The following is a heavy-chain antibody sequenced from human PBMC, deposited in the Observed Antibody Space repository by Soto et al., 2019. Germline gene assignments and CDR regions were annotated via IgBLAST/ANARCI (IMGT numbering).Heavy chain of an antibody. V-gene: IGHV3-7*01. CDR3: ARDLGYNTFNY. Sequence: ILNLEASIVAYWNSLMRWFRQAPGKGPEWVANINPDGSEKYYVDSVRGRFAISRDNLRNSLFLQMDNLRAEDTAVYYCARDLGYNTFNYWGRGTMVTVSS. CDR2: INPDGSEK. J-gene: IGHJ4*02. CDR1: IVAYWNSL. D-gene: IGHD6-25*01.